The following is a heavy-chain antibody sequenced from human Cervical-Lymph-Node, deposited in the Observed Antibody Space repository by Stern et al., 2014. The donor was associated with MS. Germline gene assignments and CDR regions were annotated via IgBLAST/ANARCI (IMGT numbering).Heavy chain of an antibody. CDR1: GYSFTSYA. CDR3: ARLHYDSSGSGGD. CDR2: INAGNGDT. J-gene: IGHJ4*02. Sequence: QVQLVQSGAEVKKPGASVKVSCKASGYSFTSYALHWVRQAPGQRFDWMGWINAGNGDTKYSQNFQGRVTITSDTSANTAYMELTSLKSVDTAVYYCARLHYDSSGSGGDWGQGTLVTVSS. D-gene: IGHD3-22*01. V-gene: IGHV1-3*01.